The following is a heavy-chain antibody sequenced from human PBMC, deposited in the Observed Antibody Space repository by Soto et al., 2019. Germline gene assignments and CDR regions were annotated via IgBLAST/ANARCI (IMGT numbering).Heavy chain of an antibody. D-gene: IGHD5-18*01. Sequence: GGSLRLSCGASGFTFSSYWMHWVRQAPGKGLVWVSRINPDGSATNYADSVKGRFTISRDNAKNTLYLQMNSLRAEDTAVFYCGRGGSDSPMAPGYWGQGTLVTVSS. J-gene: IGHJ4*02. V-gene: IGHV3-74*01. CDR1: GFTFSSYW. CDR3: GRGGSDSPMAPGY. CDR2: INPDGSAT.